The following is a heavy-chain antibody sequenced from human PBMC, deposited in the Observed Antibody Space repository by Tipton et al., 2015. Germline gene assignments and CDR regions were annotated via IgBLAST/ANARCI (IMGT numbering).Heavy chain of an antibody. Sequence: GSLKLSCAASGFTFSAYTMHWVRQAPGKGLEWVSYISSSSSTIYYADSVKGRFTISRDNAKNSLYLQMNSLRDEDTAVYYCARVELTGTTQPVDYWGQGTLVTVSS. J-gene: IGHJ4*02. CDR1: GFTFSAYT. D-gene: IGHD1-20*01. CDR2: ISSSSSTI. CDR3: ARVELTGTTQPVDY. V-gene: IGHV3-48*02.